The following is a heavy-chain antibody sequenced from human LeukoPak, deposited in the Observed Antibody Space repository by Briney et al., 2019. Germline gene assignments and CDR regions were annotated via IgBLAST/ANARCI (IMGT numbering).Heavy chain of an antibody. CDR3: ARGSEIYDFWSGRTNWFDP. CDR2: IIPIFGTA. CDR1: GGTFSSYA. Sequence: GASVKVSCKASGGTFSSYAISWVRQAPGQGLEWMGGIIPIFGTANYAQKFQGRVTITADESTSTAYMELSSLRSEGTAVCYCARGSEIYDFWSGRTNWFDPWGQGTLVTVSS. V-gene: IGHV1-69*13. D-gene: IGHD3-3*01. J-gene: IGHJ5*02.